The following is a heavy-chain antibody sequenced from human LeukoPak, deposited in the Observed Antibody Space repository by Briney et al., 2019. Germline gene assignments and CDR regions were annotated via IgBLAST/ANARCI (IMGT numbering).Heavy chain of an antibody. CDR2: IYYSGST. CDR1: GGSISSYY. D-gene: IGHD6-19*01. CDR3: ARIAVAGNSPIDY. Sequence: SETLSLTCTVSGGSISSYYWSWIRQPPGKGLEWIGYIYYSGSTNYNPSLKSRVTISVDTSKNQFSLKLSSVTAADTAVYYCARIAVAGNSPIDYWGQGTLVTVSS. V-gene: IGHV4-59*01. J-gene: IGHJ4*02.